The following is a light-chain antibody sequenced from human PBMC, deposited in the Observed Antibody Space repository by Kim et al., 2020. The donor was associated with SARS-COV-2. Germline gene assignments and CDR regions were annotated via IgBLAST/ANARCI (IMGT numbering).Light chain of an antibody. V-gene: IGKV1-39*01. CDR3: QQSYSTLYT. Sequence: ASVGDRVTITCLASQTINTYLNWYQQKPGKAPKLLIYAATTLQIGVPSRFSGSGSGTDFTLTITSLQPEDFATYFCQQSYSTLYTFGQGTKLEI. J-gene: IGKJ2*01. CDR2: AAT. CDR1: QTINTY.